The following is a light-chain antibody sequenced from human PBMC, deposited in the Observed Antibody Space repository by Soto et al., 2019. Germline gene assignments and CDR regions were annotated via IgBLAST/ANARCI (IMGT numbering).Light chain of an antibody. V-gene: IGLV1-44*01. CDR2: NTY. CDR1: SSNIGSHT. CDR3: AAWDDSLNGVV. Sequence: QSVLTQPPSASGTPVQRVTISCSGSSSNIGSHTVNWYQQLPGTAPRLLIYNTYYRPSGVPDRFSGSKSGTSASLAISGLQSEDEADYYCAAWDDSLNGVVFGGGTKVTVL. J-gene: IGLJ3*02.